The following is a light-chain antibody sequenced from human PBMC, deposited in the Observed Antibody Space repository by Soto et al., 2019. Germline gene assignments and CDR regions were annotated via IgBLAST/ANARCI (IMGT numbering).Light chain of an antibody. J-gene: IGKJ1*01. CDR3: LQYQSYWT. V-gene: IGKV1-5*03. Sequence: DIQMTQSPSTLSSSAGDRVTITCRASQSISRQLAWYQQKPGKAPNLLIYQASNLETGVPSRFTGSGSGTEFTLTISSLQPDDLAIYYCLQYQSYWTFGQGTKVEVK. CDR1: QSISRQ. CDR2: QAS.